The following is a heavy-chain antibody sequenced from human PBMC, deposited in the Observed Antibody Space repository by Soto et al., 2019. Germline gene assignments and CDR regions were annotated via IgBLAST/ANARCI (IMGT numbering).Heavy chain of an antibody. CDR3: VTDLRTQCRRLHPESYTGMDV. CDR2: MTPDDGGP. CDR1: GYILSDYC. Sequence: GAPVKVSCKSPGYILSDYCIHWVRQAPGQGLEWLGWMTPDDGGPNYAQTFQDRVIMTRDTLTDTDYMELTRLTSADTAVYFCVTDLRTQCRRLHPESYTGMDVWGQGTTVTV. V-gene: IGHV1-2*02. D-gene: IGHD3-16*02. J-gene: IGHJ6*02.